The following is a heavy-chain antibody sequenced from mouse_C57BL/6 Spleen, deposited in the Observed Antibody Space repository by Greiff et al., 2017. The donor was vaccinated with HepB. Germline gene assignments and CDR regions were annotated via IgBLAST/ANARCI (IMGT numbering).Heavy chain of an antibody. CDR1: GYTFTGSW. V-gene: IGHV1-9*01. CDR2: ILPGSGST. CDR3: ARGVKRGNDVYYFDY. J-gene: IGHJ2*01. Sequence: QVQLQQSGAELMKPGASVKLSCKATGYTFTGSWIVWVKQRPGHGLEWIGEILPGSGSTNYNEKLKGKATFTAETSANTADMPRSSLTTEDSAIYDWARGVKRGNDVYYFDYWGQGTTRTGAS. D-gene: IGHD2-2*01.